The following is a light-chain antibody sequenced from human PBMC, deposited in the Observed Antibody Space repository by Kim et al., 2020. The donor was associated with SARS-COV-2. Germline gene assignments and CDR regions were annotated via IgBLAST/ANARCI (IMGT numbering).Light chain of an antibody. Sequence: SSELTQDPAVSVALGQTVRITCQGDSLRSYYATWYQQKPGQAPILVIYGKNNRPSGIPDRFSGSRSGNTASLTITGIQAGDEADYYCNSRDTNDNVLFGAGAQLAVL. CDR2: GKN. CDR3: NSRDTNDNVL. J-gene: IGLJ2*01. V-gene: IGLV3-19*01. CDR1: SLRSYY.